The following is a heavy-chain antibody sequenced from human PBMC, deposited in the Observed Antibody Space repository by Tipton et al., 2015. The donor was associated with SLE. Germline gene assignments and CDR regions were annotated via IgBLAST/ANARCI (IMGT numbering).Heavy chain of an antibody. CDR2: IYYSGST. J-gene: IGHJ4*02. CDR3: ATEGGHGYNPLGY. CDR1: GGSISSSIYY. D-gene: IGHD5-24*01. V-gene: IGHV4-39*02. Sequence: TLSLTCTVSGGSISSSIYYWGWIRQPPGKGLEWIGTIYYSGSTYYSPSLKSRVTISVDMSKNQFSLKLSSVTAADTAVYYCATEGGHGYNPLGYWGQGTLVTVSS.